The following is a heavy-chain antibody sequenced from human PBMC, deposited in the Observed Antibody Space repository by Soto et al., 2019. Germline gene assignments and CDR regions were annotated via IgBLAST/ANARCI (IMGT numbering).Heavy chain of an antibody. CDR1: GGSFSGYY. CDR3: ARFXSRIVVVVASTPGAFDI. Sequence: SETLSLTCAVYGGSFSGYYWSWIRQPPGKGLEWIGEINHSGSTNYNPSLKSRVTISVDTSKNQFSLKLSSVTAADTAVYYCARFXSRIVVVVASTPGAFDIWGQGTMVTVSS. V-gene: IGHV4-34*01. D-gene: IGHD2-15*01. CDR2: INHSGST. J-gene: IGHJ3*02.